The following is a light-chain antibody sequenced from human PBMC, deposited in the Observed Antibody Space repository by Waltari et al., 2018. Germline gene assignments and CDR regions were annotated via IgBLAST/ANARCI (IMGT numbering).Light chain of an antibody. Sequence: EIVLTQSPGTLSLSPGERATLSCRASQSVGRSLAWYQQKPGQAPRLLIYGASSRATGVPDRFSGSGSGKDFSLTISGLEPEDFAVYYCQHYVRLPATFGQGTKVEI. CDR1: QSVGRS. J-gene: IGKJ1*01. CDR3: QHYVRLPAT. CDR2: GAS. V-gene: IGKV3-20*01.